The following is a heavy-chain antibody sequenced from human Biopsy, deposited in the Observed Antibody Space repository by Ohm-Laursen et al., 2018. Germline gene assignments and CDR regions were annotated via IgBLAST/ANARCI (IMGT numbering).Heavy chain of an antibody. CDR3: AKDRGYYSDRTVPGYFDL. CDR1: GDSISSYY. CDR2: IYYSGST. D-gene: IGHD3-22*01. J-gene: IGHJ2*01. Sequence: GTLSLTCTVSGDSISSYYWSWIRQPPGKGLEWIGYIYYSGSTDYNPSLQSRVTISVDTSKNHFSLRLRSVTPADTAIYYCAKDRGYYSDRTVPGYFDLWGRGTLVTVSS. V-gene: IGHV4-59*01.